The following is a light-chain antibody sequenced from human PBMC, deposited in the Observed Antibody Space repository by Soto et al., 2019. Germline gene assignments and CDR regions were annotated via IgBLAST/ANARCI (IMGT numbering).Light chain of an antibody. Sequence: DIQMTQSPSSLSASVGDRVTITCQASQDIRNYLNWYQQKPGKAPNLLIYDASNLRAGVPSRFRGRGFGSEFTFNISSMQQEDIATYYCQHYDHLPPLSFGGGTKVEIK. CDR3: QHYDHLPPLS. J-gene: IGKJ4*01. CDR1: QDIRNY. CDR2: DAS. V-gene: IGKV1-33*01.